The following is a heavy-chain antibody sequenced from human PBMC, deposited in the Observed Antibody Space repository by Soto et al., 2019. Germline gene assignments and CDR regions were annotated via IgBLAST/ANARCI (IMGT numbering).Heavy chain of an antibody. CDR2: ISAYNGNT. V-gene: IGHV1-18*01. Sequence: QVQLVQSGAEVKKPGASVKVSCKASGYTFTSYGISWVRQAPGQGLEWMGWISAYNGNTNYAQKLQGRATMTTDTYTSTAYAERRSMRSAEPAVYYCARGTTVDTGTYWGQGTLVTVSS. J-gene: IGHJ4*02. CDR3: ARGTTVDTGTY. D-gene: IGHD4-17*01. CDR1: GYTFTSYG.